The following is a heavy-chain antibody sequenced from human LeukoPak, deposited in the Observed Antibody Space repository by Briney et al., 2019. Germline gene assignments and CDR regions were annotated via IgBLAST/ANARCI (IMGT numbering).Heavy chain of an antibody. D-gene: IGHD3-22*01. CDR2: IRSSRNSI. Sequence: PGGSLRLSCAASGFTVSSYNMNWVRQAPGKGLEWISSIRSSRNSISYADSVKGRFTISRGNAKNSLHLQMNSLRAEDTAVYYCARGKTYYYDSTAYPFDYWGQGTLVSVSS. CDR3: ARGKTYYYDSTAYPFDY. J-gene: IGHJ4*02. CDR1: GFTVSSYN. V-gene: IGHV3-21*04.